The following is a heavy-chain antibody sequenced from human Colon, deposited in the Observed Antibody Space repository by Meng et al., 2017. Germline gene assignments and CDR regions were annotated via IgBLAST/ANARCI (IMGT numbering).Heavy chain of an antibody. CDR2: ISGSGGST. Sequence: GGSLRLSCAASGFTFSSYAMSWVRQAPGKGLEWVSAISGSGGSTYYADSVKGWFTISRDNSKNTLYLQMNSLRAEDTAVYYCAKPDYDILTGYRNYYYGMDVWGQGTTVTVSS. CDR3: AKPDYDILTGYRNYYYGMDV. V-gene: IGHV3-23*01. D-gene: IGHD3-9*01. J-gene: IGHJ6*02. CDR1: GFTFSSYA.